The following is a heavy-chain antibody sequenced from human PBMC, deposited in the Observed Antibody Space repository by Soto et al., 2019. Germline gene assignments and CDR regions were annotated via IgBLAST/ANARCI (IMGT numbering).Heavy chain of an antibody. CDR1: GYTFTSYY. D-gene: IGHD3-3*01. V-gene: IGHV1-46*01. J-gene: IGHJ4*02. CDR2: INPSGGST. Sequence: SAKVSCKASGYTFTSYYMHWVRQAPGQGPEWKGIINPSGGSTSYAQKFQRSVTMTRDTSTSTVYMELSSLRSEDTAVLYCAGGVPTYYDCWSRYYAAYWGQGTLVTVSS. CDR3: AGGVPTYYDCWSRYYAAY.